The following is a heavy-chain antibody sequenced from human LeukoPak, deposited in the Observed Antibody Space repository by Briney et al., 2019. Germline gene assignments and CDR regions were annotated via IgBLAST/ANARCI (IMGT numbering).Heavy chain of an antibody. CDR3: ARGLEPSYYYYGMDV. CDR1: GFIFNRYA. V-gene: IGHV3-30-3*01. J-gene: IGHJ6*02. Sequence: PGGSLRLSCAASGFIFNRYAMHWVRQAPGKGLEWVAIISYDGSNKYYADFVKGRFTITRDNSKNTLYLQMYSLRAEDTAVYYCARGLEPSYYYYGMDVWGQGTTVTVSS. CDR2: ISYDGSNK.